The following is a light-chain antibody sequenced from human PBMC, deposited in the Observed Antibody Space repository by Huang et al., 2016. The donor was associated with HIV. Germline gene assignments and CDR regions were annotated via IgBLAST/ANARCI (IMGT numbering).Light chain of an antibody. CDR2: DAS. J-gene: IGKJ5*01. CDR1: QSVVN. V-gene: IGKV3-11*01. CDR3: QQRNSWPPIT. Sequence: EIVLKQSPATLSLSPGERATLSCRASQSVVNLAWYQQKPGQAPSLLIYDASNRASGIPARFSGSGSGTDFTLTVNILQPEDSAVYYCQQRNSWPPITFGQGTRLEIK.